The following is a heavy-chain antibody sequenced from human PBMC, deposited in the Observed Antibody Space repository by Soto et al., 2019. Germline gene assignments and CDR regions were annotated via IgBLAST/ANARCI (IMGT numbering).Heavy chain of an antibody. CDR3: ARGRWLASAGIALDP. D-gene: IGHD6-13*01. J-gene: IGHJ5*02. CDR1: GGSISSGDYY. CDR2: IYYSGST. V-gene: IGHV4-30-4*01. Sequence: SETLSLTCTVSGGSISSGDYYWSWIRQPPGKGLEWIGYIYYSGSTYYNPSLKSRVAISVDTSKNQFSLKLSSVTAADTAVYYCARGRWLASAGIALDPWGQGTLVTVSS.